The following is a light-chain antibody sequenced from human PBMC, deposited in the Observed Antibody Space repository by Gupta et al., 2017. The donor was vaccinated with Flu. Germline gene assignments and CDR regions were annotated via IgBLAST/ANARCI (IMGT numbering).Light chain of an antibody. J-gene: IGLJ2*01. Sequence: SYVLTQVPSASVAPGQTARITCGGNNIGSKNVHWYQQKPGQAPVLVASDDGDRPSGIPERLSASNSGNTATLTISKVEAGDEADYYCQVWDTTVEIVFGGGTKLTVL. CDR1: NIGSKN. V-gene: IGLV3-21*02. CDR2: DDG. CDR3: QVWDTTVEIV.